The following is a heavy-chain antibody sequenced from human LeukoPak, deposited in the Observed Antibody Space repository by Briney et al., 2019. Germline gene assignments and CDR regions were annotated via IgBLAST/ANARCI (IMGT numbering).Heavy chain of an antibody. Sequence: GGSLRLSCAASGFTLSIYDMHWVRQAPGKWLEWVAVISYDGSNKYYADSVKGRFTISRDNSKNTVYLQMNSLRAEDTAVYYWVRYDRSGNWGQGSLLTVSS. CDR3: VRYDRSGN. D-gene: IGHD3-22*01. CDR1: GFTLSIYD. J-gene: IGHJ4*02. V-gene: IGHV3-30*03. CDR2: ISYDGSNK.